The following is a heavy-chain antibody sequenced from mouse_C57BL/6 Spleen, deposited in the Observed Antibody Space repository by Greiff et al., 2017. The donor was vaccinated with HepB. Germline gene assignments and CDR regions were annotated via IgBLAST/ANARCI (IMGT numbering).Heavy chain of an antibody. CDR2: IHPNSGST. D-gene: IGHD1-1*01. J-gene: IGHJ2*01. CDR1: GYTFTSYW. V-gene: IGHV1-64*01. CDR3: ERSGNYGSSVY. Sequence: QVQLQQPGAELVKPGASVKLSCKASGYTFTSYWMHWVKQRPGQGLEWIGMIHPNSGSTNYNEKFKSKATLTVDKSSSTAYMQLSSLTSEDSAVYYCERSGNYGSSVYWGQGTTLTVSS.